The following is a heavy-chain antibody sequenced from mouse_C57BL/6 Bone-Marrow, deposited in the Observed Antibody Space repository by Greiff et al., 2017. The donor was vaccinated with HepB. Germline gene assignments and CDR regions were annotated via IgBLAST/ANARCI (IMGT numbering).Heavy chain of an antibody. CDR3: TLLRLYYFTY. Sequence: VQLQQSGAELVKPGASVKLSCTASGFNIKDYYMHWVKQRTEQGLEWIGWIDPEDGETKYAPKFQGKATITADTSSTTTYLQLVSLTSKDADVFYCTLLRLYYFTYWGQVTTLTVSS. CDR1: GFNIKDYY. V-gene: IGHV14-2*01. J-gene: IGHJ2*01. D-gene: IGHD1-1*01. CDR2: IDPEDGET.